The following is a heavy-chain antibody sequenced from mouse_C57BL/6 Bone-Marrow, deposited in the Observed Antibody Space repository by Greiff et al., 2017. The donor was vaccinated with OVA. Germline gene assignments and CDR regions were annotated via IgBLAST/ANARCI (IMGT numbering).Heavy chain of an antibody. J-gene: IGHJ4*01. CDR2: INPSSGYT. V-gene: IGHV1-4*01. CDR3: ARLWDWDHYAMDY. CDR1: GYTFTSYT. D-gene: IGHD4-1*01. Sequence: QVHVKQSGAELARPGASVKMSCKASGYTFTSYTMHWVKQRPGQGLEWIGYINPSSGYTKYNQKFKDKATLTADKSSSTAYMQLSSLTSEDSAVYYCARLWDWDHYAMDYWGQGTSVTVSS.